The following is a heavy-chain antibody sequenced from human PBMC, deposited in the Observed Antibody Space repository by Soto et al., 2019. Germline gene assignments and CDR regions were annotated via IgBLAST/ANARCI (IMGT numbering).Heavy chain of an antibody. CDR2: LSYTGST. Sequence: QGLLQESGPQLVNPSQPLSLTCTVSGGPVRDAYSYWTWIRQPPGKGLECMGYLSYTGSTYYNPSLRNRASISVDESSNHLSLRLSAVTAADTAVYYCARELEGGVFDIWGRGTLVTVSS. D-gene: IGHD2-8*02. CDR1: GGPVRDAYSY. V-gene: IGHV4-30-4*01. CDR3: ARELEGGVFDI. J-gene: IGHJ3*02.